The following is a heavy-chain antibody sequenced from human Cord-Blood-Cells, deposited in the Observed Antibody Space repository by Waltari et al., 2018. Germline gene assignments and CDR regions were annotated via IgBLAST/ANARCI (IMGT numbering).Heavy chain of an antibody. CDR3: ARDPSPLPDYYYYMDV. D-gene: IGHD6-6*01. Sequence: QVQLVQSGAEVKKPGSSVKVSCKASGGTFSSYAISWVRQAPGQGLEWMGVIIPIVGTANYAQKFQGRVTITADESTSTAYMELSSLRSEDTAVYYCARDPSPLPDYYYYMDVWGKGTTVTVSS. CDR1: GGTFSSYA. J-gene: IGHJ6*03. CDR2: IIPIVGTA. V-gene: IGHV1-69*01.